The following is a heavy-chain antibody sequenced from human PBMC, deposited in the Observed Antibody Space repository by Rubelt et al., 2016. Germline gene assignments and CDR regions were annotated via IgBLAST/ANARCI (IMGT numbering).Heavy chain of an antibody. Sequence: GRGWVSVIYSGGSTYYADSVKGRFTISRDNSKNTLYLQMNSLRAEDTAVYYCAGEYYYYMDVWGKGTTVTVSS. V-gene: IGHV3-53*01. J-gene: IGHJ6*03. CDR3: AGEYYYYMDV. CDR2: IYSGGST.